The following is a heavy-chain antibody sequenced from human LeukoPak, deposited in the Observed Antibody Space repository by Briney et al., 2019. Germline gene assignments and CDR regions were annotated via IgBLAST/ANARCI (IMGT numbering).Heavy chain of an antibody. CDR1: GFTFSSYT. CDR3: ARGGGLDS. Sequence: PGGSLRLSCAASGFTFSSYTMTWVRQAPGKGLEWVSAISGSGGSTYYADSVKGRFTISRDNAKNSLYLQMNSLRAEDTAVYYCARGGGLDSWGHGTLVTVSS. V-gene: IGHV3-23*01. D-gene: IGHD2-15*01. J-gene: IGHJ5*01. CDR2: ISGSGGST.